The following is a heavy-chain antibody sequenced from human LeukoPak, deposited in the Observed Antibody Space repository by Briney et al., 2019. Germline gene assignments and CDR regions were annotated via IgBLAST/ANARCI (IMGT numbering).Heavy chain of an antibody. CDR3: ARQRVPGYNYWSFDL. CDR2: INPNSDGS. V-gene: IGHV1-2*02. CDR1: GFTFTGYY. D-gene: IGHD5-24*01. J-gene: IGHJ2*01. Sequence: ASVKVSCKASGFTFTGYYMHWVRQAPGQGLEWMGWINPNSDGSIYAQRFQGRVTMTRDTSISTAYMELSRLRSDDTAVYYCARQRVPGYNYWSFDLWGRGTLVTVSS.